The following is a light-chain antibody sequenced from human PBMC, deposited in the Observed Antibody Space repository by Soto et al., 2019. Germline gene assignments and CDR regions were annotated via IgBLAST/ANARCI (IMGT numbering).Light chain of an antibody. CDR3: AAWDDSHNVLYV. V-gene: IGLV1-44*01. J-gene: IGLJ1*01. CDR2: RDN. Sequence: QSVLTQPPSVSGTPGQRVTVSCSGGICNIGSNTVHSYQQLPGAAPQLLIYRDNQRPSGVPDRFAASKSGTSASLAISGLQSEDEGDYYCAAWDDSHNVLYVFGTGSKVTVL. CDR1: ICNIGSNT.